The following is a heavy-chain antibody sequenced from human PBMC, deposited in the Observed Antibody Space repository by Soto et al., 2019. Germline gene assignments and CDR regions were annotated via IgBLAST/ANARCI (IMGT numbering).Heavy chain of an antibody. J-gene: IGHJ6*03. CDR3: ARGEYSGYNMDV. V-gene: IGHV4-31*03. Sequence: SETLSLTCTVSGGSISSGGYYWSWIRQHPGKGLEWIGYIYYSGSTYYNPSLKSRVTISVDTSKNQFSLKLSSVTAADTAVYYCARGEYSGYNMDVWGKGTTVTVSS. CDR2: IYYSGST. D-gene: IGHD1-26*01. CDR1: GGSISSGGYY.